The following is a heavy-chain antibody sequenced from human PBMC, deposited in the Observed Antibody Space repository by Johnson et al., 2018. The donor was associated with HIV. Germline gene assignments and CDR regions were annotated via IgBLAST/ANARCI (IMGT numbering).Heavy chain of an antibody. CDR3: ATRGTFWSGYYDAFDI. Sequence: VQLVESGGGVVQPGGSLRLSCAASGFTFSNYGMHWVRQAPGKGLEWVAFILYDGSNKYYADSVKGRFTISRDNSKNTMYLQMNSLRAEDTAVYYCATRGTFWSGYYDAFDIWGQGTMVTVSS. V-gene: IGHV3-30*02. D-gene: IGHD3-3*01. J-gene: IGHJ3*02. CDR2: ILYDGSNK. CDR1: GFTFSNYG.